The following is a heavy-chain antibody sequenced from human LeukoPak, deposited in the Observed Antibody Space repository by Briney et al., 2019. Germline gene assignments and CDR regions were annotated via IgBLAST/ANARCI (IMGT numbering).Heavy chain of an antibody. CDR3: VRRAVSGEEALDFDY. V-gene: IGHV3-21*01. CDR2: ISSRSSYI. Sequence: GGSLRLSCAASGFTFSAHSMNWVRQAPGKGLEWVASISSRSSYIYYGGSVKGRFTVSRDKARNSVYLQMNSLRVEDTAVYYCVRRAVSGEEALDFDYWGQGTLVTVSS. CDR1: GFTFSAHS. J-gene: IGHJ4*02. D-gene: IGHD6-19*01.